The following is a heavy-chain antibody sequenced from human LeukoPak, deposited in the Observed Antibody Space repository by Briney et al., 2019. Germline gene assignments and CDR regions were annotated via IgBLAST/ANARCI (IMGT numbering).Heavy chain of an antibody. J-gene: IGHJ4*02. V-gene: IGHV3-23*01. CDR3: AKDSELWLRGDFDS. D-gene: IGHD5-18*01. CDR2: ISGSGGST. CDR1: GFTFSSYA. Sequence: GGSLRLSCAASGFTFSSYAMSWVRQAPGKGLEWVSAISGSGGSTYYADSVKGRFTISRDNSKNTLYLQMNSLRAEDTAVYYCAKDSELWLRGDFDSWGQGTLVTVSA.